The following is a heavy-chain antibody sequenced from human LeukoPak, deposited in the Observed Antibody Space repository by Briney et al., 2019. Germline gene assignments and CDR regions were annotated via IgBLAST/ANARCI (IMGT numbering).Heavy chain of an antibody. J-gene: IGHJ4*02. V-gene: IGHV4-31*03. CDR1: GGSISSGDHY. CDR2: IYYSGSS. Sequence: SSQTLSLTCTVSGGSISSGDHYWDWIRQHPGKGLEWIGSIYYSGSSYYNPSLKSRLTISVDTSKNHFSLKLSSVTAADTAVYYCARRPTGDPKFDYWGQGTLVTVSS. CDR3: ARRPTGDPKFDY. D-gene: IGHD7-27*01.